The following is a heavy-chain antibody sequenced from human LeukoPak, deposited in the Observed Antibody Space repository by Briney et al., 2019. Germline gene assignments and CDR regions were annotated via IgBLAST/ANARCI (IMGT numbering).Heavy chain of an antibody. V-gene: IGHV1-69*05. CDR3: ARGYSNSLLPLDY. CDR2: ITPIFGTA. Sequence: GASVKVSCKASGGTFSSYAISWVRQAPGQGLKWMGGITPIFGTANYAQKFQGRVTITTDESTSTAYMELSSLRSEDTAVYYCARGYSNSLLPLDYWGQGTLVTVSS. D-gene: IGHD4-11*01. CDR1: GGTFSSYA. J-gene: IGHJ4*02.